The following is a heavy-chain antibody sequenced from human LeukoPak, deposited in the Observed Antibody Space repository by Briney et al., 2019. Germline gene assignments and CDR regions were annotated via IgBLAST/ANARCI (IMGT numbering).Heavy chain of an antibody. CDR2: IYYSGGT. V-gene: IGHV4-59*01. Sequence: SETLSLTCTVSGGSINYYYWMWIRQPPGKGLEWIGYIYYSGGTHYNPSLKSRVTMLVDTSKNQFSLKLSSVTAADTAVYYCASHKGFWGQGTLVTVS. CDR3: ASHKGF. J-gene: IGHJ4*02. CDR1: GGSINYYY.